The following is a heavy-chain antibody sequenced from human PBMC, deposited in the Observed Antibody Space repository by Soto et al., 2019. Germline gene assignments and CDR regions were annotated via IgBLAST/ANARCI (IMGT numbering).Heavy chain of an antibody. CDR2: IYHSGST. CDR3: ARDYDILTGYDYYYGMDV. J-gene: IGHJ6*02. Sequence: PSETLSLTCTFSGGSISSSSYYWGWIRQPPGKGLEWIGGIYHSGSTYYNPSLKSRVTISVDKSKNQFSLKLSSVTAADTAVYYCARDYDILTGYDYYYGMDVWGQGTTVTVSS. V-gene: IGHV4-39*07. D-gene: IGHD3-9*01. CDR1: GGSISSSSYY.